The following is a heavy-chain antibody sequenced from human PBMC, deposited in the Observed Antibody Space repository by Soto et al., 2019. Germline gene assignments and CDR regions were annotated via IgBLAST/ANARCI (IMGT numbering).Heavy chain of an antibody. J-gene: IGHJ6*02. V-gene: IGHV4-59*01. Sequence: SEDLSLTCTVSAGSISSEQWSWFRQPPEKRLEWIGYIYYSGSTNYNPSLKSRVTISVDTSKNQFSLKLSSVTAADTAVYYCVRDWVDTAMVTMGYYYYYGMDVWGQGTTVT. CDR1: AGSISSEQ. CDR3: VRDWVDTAMVTMGYYYYYGMDV. CDR2: IYYSGST. D-gene: IGHD5-18*01.